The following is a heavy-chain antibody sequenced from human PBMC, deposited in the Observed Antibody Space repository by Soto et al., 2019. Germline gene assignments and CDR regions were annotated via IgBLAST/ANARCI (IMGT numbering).Heavy chain of an antibody. J-gene: IGHJ4*02. V-gene: IGHV4-61*08. CDR1: GGSISSGDYY. Sequence: SETLSLTCTVSGGSISSGDYYWSWIRQPPGKGLEWIGYIYYSGSTNYNPSLKSRVTISVDTSKNQFSLKLTSVTAADTAVYYCARRYGGNFDYWGQGTLVTVSS. CDR2: IYYSGST. D-gene: IGHD1-26*01. CDR3: ARRYGGNFDY.